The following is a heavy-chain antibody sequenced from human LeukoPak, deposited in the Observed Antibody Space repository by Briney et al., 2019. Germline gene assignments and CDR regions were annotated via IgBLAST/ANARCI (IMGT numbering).Heavy chain of an antibody. Sequence: SETLSLACAVSGGSISSSNWWSWVRQPPGKGLEWIGEIYHSGSTNYNPSLKSRVTISVDKSKNQFSLKLSSVTAADTAVYYCARDLAEGYYYDSSGYLAWFDPWGQGTLVTVSS. CDR1: GGSISSSNW. CDR3: ARDLAEGYYYDSSGYLAWFDP. CDR2: IYHSGST. V-gene: IGHV4-4*02. D-gene: IGHD3-22*01. J-gene: IGHJ5*02.